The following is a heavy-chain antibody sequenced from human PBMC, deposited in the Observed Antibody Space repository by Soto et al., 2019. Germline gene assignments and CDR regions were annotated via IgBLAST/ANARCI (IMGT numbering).Heavy chain of an antibody. V-gene: IGHV3-23*01. J-gene: IGHJ4*02. D-gene: IGHD2-15*01. CDR1: GFTFSSYA. CDR3: AKRRGAGGHFDY. CDR2: VSIGGST. Sequence: GGSLRLSCAASGFTFSSYAMGWVRQGPGKGLEWVAVVSIGGSTHYADSVGGRFTISRDNSKNTLSLQMNSLTAEDTAVSFCAKRRGAGGHFDYWGQGALVTVYS.